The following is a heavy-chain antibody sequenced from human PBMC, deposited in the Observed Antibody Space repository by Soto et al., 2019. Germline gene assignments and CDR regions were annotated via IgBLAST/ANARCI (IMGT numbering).Heavy chain of an antibody. Sequence: QVQLVQSGAEVQKPGSSVKVSCKASGGAFSRYAISWVRQAPGQGLEWMGGIIPIFGTANYPQKFQGRVTITADESTSTAYMELSSLTSDDTAVYYCARLRIRGDDYYYPNTEKFDYWGQGTLVTVSS. D-gene: IGHD2-21*02. CDR1: GGAFSRYA. V-gene: IGHV1-69*01. J-gene: IGHJ4*02. CDR3: ARLRIRGDDYYYPNTEKFDY. CDR2: IIPIFGTA.